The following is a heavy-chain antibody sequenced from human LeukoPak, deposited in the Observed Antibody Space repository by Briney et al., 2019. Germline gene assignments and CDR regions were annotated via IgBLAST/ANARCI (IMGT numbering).Heavy chain of an antibody. CDR3: ARDLVSTMIVVVRYGAFDI. D-gene: IGHD3-22*01. Sequence: SETLSLTCTVSGGSISSSSYYWGWIRQPPGKGLEWIGSIYYSGSTYYNPSLKSRVTISVDTSKNQFSLKLSSVTAADTAVYYCARDLVSTMIVVVRYGAFDIWGQGTMVTVSS. J-gene: IGHJ3*02. CDR2: IYYSGST. CDR1: GGSISSSSYY. V-gene: IGHV4-39*07.